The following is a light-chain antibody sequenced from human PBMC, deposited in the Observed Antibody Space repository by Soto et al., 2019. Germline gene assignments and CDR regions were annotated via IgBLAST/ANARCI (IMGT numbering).Light chain of an antibody. CDR3: QQYDSYPYT. J-gene: IGKJ2*01. V-gene: IGKV1-5*03. CDR2: AAS. Sequence: DIQMTQSPSTLSASVGDRVTITCRASQTIGGGVAGFHQKPGRAPKLLIFAASALETGVPSRFSAGGSVTNFTLRITSLQTDDFDTYACQQYDSYPYTFGQGTKVEMK. CDR1: QTIGGG.